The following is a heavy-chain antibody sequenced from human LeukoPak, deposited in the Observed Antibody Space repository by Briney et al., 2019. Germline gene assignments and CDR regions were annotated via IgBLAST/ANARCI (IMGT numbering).Heavy chain of an antibody. D-gene: IGHD3-10*01. Sequence: GGSPRLSCAASGFTFSSYSMNWVRQAPGKGLEWVSYISSSSSTIYYADSVKGRFTISRDNAKNSLYLQMNSLRAEDTAVYYCARVRRYGSGSYYSEERYFDYWGQGTLVTVSS. CDR1: GFTFSSYS. CDR2: ISSSSSTI. J-gene: IGHJ4*02. CDR3: ARVRRYGSGSYYSEERYFDY. V-gene: IGHV3-48*01.